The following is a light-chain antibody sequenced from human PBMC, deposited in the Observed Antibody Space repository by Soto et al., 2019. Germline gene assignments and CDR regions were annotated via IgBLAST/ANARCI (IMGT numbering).Light chain of an antibody. CDR2: DVS. J-gene: IGLJ1*01. Sequence: QSALTQPASVSGSPGQSITISCTGTSSDVGGYNYVSWYQQHPGKAPKLMIYDVSNRPSGVSNRFSGSKSGNTASLTISGLQAEDEADYYCSSYTSSSLHVFGTGTKLIVL. CDR1: SSDVGGYNY. V-gene: IGLV2-14*03. CDR3: SSYTSSSLHV.